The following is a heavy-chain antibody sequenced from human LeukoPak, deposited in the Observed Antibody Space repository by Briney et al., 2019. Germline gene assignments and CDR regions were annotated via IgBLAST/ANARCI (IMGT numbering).Heavy chain of an antibody. CDR2: IYPCESHT. CDR1: GYSLTSYW. CDR3: ARPCGPGRFDACDI. J-gene: IGHJ3*02. Sequence: GESLKISCQGSGYSLTSYWIGWVRQVPGKGLGGMGSIYPCESHTRYSPPFQGRVTISADKPISTAYLQWSSPKAADTAVYYCARPCGPGRFDACDIWGQGTMVTVSS. D-gene: IGHD3-16*01. V-gene: IGHV5-51*01.